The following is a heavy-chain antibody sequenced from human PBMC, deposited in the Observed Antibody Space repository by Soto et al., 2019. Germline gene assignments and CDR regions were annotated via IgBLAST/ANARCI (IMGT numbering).Heavy chain of an antibody. CDR3: AKDGIGNYYYYYMDV. D-gene: IGHD1-20*01. V-gene: IGHV3-9*01. CDR1: GFTFDDYA. J-gene: IGHJ6*03. Sequence: GGSLRLSCAASGFTFDDYAMHWVRQAPGKGLEWVSGISWNSGSIGYADSVKGRFTISRDNAKNSLYLQMNSLRAEDTALYYCAKDGIGNYYYYYMDVWAKGPRSPSP. CDR2: ISWNSGSI.